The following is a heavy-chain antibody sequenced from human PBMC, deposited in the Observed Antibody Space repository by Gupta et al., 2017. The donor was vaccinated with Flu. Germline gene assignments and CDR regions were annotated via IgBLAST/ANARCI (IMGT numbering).Heavy chain of an antibody. CDR3: AKRRAAAGMQNFDY. V-gene: IGHV3-23*01. CDR2: ITGSGGST. J-gene: IGHJ4*02. Sequence: RQAPGKRREWVSAITGSGGSTYYADSVKGRFTVTRDKSKNTLYLKMNSLRDEDTAVYYCAKRRAAAGMQNFDYWGQGTLVTVSS. D-gene: IGHD6-13*01.